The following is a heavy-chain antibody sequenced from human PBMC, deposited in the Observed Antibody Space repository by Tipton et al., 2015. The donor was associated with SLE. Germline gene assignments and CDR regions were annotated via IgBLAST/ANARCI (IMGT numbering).Heavy chain of an antibody. D-gene: IGHD3-3*01. Sequence: QLVQSGAEVKKPGASVKVSCKASGYTFTSYGISWVRQAPGQGLEWMGIINPSGGSTSYAQKFQGRVTMTRDTSTSTVYMEVSSIRSEDTAVYYCAKDPVGVPAPVGYFDYWGPGTLVTVSS. J-gene: IGHJ4*02. V-gene: IGHV1-46*01. CDR2: INPSGGST. CDR1: GYTFTSYG. CDR3: AKDPVGVPAPVGYFDY.